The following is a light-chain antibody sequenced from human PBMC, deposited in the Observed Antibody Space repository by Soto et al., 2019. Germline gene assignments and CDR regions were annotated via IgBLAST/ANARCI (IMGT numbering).Light chain of an antibody. CDR1: QSVSTNF. J-gene: IGKJ1*01. CDR3: QQYGRTSWT. V-gene: IGKV3-20*01. Sequence: ELVLTQSPGTLSLSPGEGATLSCRASQSVSTNFFAWYQQKPGQAPRLLIYGASTRATGIPDRFSGSGSGTDFTLTISRLEPEDFAVYYCQQYGRTSWTFGQGTKVDNK. CDR2: GAS.